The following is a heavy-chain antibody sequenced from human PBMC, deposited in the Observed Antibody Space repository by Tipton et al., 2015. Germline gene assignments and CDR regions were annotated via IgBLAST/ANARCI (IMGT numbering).Heavy chain of an antibody. V-gene: IGHV4-31*03. Sequence: TLSLTCTVSGESISGYYWNWIRQHPGKGLEWIGYIYYRGSTYYNPSLKSRVTISADTSKNQFSLKLSSVTAADTAVYYCAGETYYYDSRTFDYWGQGTLVTVSS. J-gene: IGHJ4*02. CDR3: AGETYYYDSRTFDY. CDR1: GESISGYY. CDR2: IYYRGST. D-gene: IGHD3-22*01.